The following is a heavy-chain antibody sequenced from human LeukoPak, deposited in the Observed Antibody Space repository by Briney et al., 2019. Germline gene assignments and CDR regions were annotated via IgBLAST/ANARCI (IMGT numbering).Heavy chain of an antibody. J-gene: IGHJ1*01. CDR1: GFTFSSYA. D-gene: IGHD3-22*01. V-gene: IGHV4-34*01. CDR2: INHSGST. Sequence: PGGSLRLSCAASGFTFSSYAMHWVRQPPGKGLEWIGEINHSGSTNYNPTLKSRVTISVDTSKNQFSLKLSSVTAADTAVYYCARASYYYDSSGYWPQGTSEYFQHWGQGTLVTVSS. CDR3: ARASYYYDSSGYWPQGTSEYFQH.